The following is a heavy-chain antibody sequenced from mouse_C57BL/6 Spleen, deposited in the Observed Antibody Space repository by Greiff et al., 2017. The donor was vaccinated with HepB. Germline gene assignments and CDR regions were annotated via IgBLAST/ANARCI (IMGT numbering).Heavy chain of an antibody. D-gene: IGHD1-1*01. V-gene: IGHV5-4*01. Sequence: DVKLVESGGGLVKPGGSLKLSCAASGFTFSSYAMSWVRQTPEKRLEWVATISDGGSYTYYPDNVKGRFTISRDNAKNNLYLQMSHLKSEDTAMYYCARDGNHITTVVPYYFDYWGQGTTLTVSS. J-gene: IGHJ2*01. CDR1: GFTFSSYA. CDR3: ARDGNHITTVVPYYFDY. CDR2: ISDGGSYT.